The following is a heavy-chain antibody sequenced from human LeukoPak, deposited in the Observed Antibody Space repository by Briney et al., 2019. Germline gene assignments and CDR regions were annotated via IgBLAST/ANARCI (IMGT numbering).Heavy chain of an antibody. CDR3: ASLRERSYYARGFDY. CDR2: IYYSGST. D-gene: IGHD1-26*01. V-gene: IGHV4-34*01. Sequence: SETLSLTCAVYGGSFSDYYWSWIRQPPGKGLDWIGSIYYSGSTYYNPSLKSRVTISVDTSKNQFSLKLSSVTAADTAVFYCASLRERSYYARGFDYWGQGTLVTVSS. CDR1: GGSFSDYY. J-gene: IGHJ4*02.